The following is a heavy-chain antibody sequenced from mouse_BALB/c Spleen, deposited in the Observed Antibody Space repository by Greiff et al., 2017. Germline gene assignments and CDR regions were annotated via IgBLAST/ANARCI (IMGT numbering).Heavy chain of an antibody. CDR3: ARHDGYYDAMDY. CDR1: GFTFSSYT. Sequence: EVQRVESGGGLVQPGGSLKLSCAASGFTFSSYTMSWVRQTPEKRLEWVAYISNGGGSTYYPDTVKGRFTISRDNAKNTLYLQMSSLKSEDTAMYYCARHDGYYDAMDYWGQGTSVTVSS. D-gene: IGHD2-3*01. V-gene: IGHV5-12-2*01. J-gene: IGHJ4*01. CDR2: ISNGGGST.